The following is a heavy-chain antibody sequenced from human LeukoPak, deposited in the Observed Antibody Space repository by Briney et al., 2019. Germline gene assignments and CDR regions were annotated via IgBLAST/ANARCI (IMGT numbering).Heavy chain of an antibody. Sequence: SETLSLTCAVYGGSFSGYYWSCILQPPGKGLQWLGEINHSGSTNYNPSLKSRVTISVDTSKNQFSLKLSSVTAADTAVYYCARLTPRQLVRGPTQRIDYWGQGTLVTVSS. D-gene: IGHD6-6*01. CDR1: GGSFSGYY. CDR2: INHSGST. J-gene: IGHJ4*02. CDR3: ARLTPRQLVRGPTQRIDY. V-gene: IGHV4-34*01.